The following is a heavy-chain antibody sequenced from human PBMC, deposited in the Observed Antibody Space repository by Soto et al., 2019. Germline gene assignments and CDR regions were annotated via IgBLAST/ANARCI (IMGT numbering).Heavy chain of an antibody. J-gene: IGHJ6*03. D-gene: IGHD6-13*01. CDR3: ARASEGIAAAGTGVLYYYYYYMDV. CDR2: IYSGGST. Sequence: ESGGGLVQPGGSLRLSCAASGFTVSSNYMSWVRQAPGKGLEWVSVIYSGGSTYYADSVKGRFTISRDNSKNTLYLQMNSLRAEDTAVYYCARASEGIAAAGTGVLYYYYYYMDVWGKGTTVTVSS. V-gene: IGHV3-66*01. CDR1: GFTVSSNY.